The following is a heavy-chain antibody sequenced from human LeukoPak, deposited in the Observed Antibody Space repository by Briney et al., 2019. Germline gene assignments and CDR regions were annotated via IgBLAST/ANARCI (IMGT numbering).Heavy chain of an antibody. CDR3: ARAGYSSSWYADS. CDR1: GFTFSDYY. Sequence: GGSLRLSCAASGFTFSDYYMSWIRQAPGKGLEGVAYITDIGSDSGRIVYYADSVKGRFTISRENAKNSLYLQMNSLRAEDTAVHYRARAGYSSSWYADSWGQGTLVTVSS. J-gene: IGHJ4*02. CDR2: ITDIGSDSGRIV. V-gene: IGHV3-11*01. D-gene: IGHD6-13*01.